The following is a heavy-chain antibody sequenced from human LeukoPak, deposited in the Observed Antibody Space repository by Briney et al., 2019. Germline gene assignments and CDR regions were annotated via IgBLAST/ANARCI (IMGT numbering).Heavy chain of an antibody. D-gene: IGHD3-10*01. CDR3: ARDRGTEDLDAFHI. CDR1: GGSISSYY. Sequence: PAGTLTLTCTASGGSISSYYWSWIRQPPGKGLEWIGYIYYNGSTNYNPSLKSRVTISVKTSKNQFSLKLSSVTAADTAVYYCARDRGTEDLDAFHIWGQGTLVIVPS. V-gene: IGHV4-59*12. CDR2: IYYNGST. J-gene: IGHJ3*02.